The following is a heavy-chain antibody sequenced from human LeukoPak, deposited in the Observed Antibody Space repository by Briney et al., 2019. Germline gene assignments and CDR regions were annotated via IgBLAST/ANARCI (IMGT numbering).Heavy chain of an antibody. CDR3: AKDRVGSSWPYGGPFDY. J-gene: IGHJ4*02. D-gene: IGHD6-13*01. V-gene: IGHV3-23*01. Sequence: PGGSLRLSCAASGFTFSSYAMSWVRQAPGKGLEWVSAISGSGGSTYYADSVKGRFTISRDNSKNTLYLQMNSLRAEDTAVYYCAKDRVGSSWPYGGPFDYWGQGTLVTVSS. CDR1: GFTFSSYA. CDR2: ISGSGGST.